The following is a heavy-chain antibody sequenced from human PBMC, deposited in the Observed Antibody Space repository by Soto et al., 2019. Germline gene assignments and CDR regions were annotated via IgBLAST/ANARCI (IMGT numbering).Heavy chain of an antibody. CDR2: IYYSGST. Sequence: SETLSITCTVSGGSISSYYWSWIRQPPGKGLEWIGYIYYSGSTNDNPSLKSRVTISVDTSKNQFSLKLSSVTAADTAVYYCASTTVTTFDYWGQGTLVTVSS. CDR1: GGSISSYY. CDR3: ASTTVTTFDY. V-gene: IGHV4-59*01. D-gene: IGHD4-17*01. J-gene: IGHJ4*02.